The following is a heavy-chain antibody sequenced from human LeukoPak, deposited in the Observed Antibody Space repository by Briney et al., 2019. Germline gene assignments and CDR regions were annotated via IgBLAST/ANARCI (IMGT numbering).Heavy chain of an antibody. J-gene: IGHJ5*02. V-gene: IGHV1-8*01. Sequence: ASVKVSCKASGYTFTNYDVNWVRQATAQGLGWMGWMNPNSGDTGYAQKFQGRVTMTRDTSISTDYMELSSLTSEDTAVYYCARRYSISWSNWFDPWGQGTLVTVSS. CDR2: MNPNSGDT. CDR1: GYTFTNYD. CDR3: ARRYSISWSNWFDP. D-gene: IGHD6-13*01.